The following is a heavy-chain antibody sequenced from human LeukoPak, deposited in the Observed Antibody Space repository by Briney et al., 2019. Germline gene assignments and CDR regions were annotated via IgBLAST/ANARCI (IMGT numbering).Heavy chain of an antibody. Sequence: ASVKVSCKASGYTFTGYYMHWVRQAPGQGLEWMGWINPNSGGTNYAQKFQGWVTMTRDTSISTAYMELSRLRSDDTAVYYCARALFTYNWNEDDAFDIWGQGTMVTVSS. CDR2: INPNSGGT. CDR3: ARALFTYNWNEDDAFDI. CDR1: GYTFTGYY. D-gene: IGHD1-20*01. J-gene: IGHJ3*02. V-gene: IGHV1-2*04.